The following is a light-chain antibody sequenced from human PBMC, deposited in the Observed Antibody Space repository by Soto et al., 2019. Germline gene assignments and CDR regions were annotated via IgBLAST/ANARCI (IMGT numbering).Light chain of an antibody. Sequence: QSVLTQPASVSGSPGQSITISCTGTSSDVGGYKYVSWFQQHPGKVPKLMIYEVSNRPSGVSNRFSGSRSGNTASLTISGLQSEDEAEYYCNLYTNNNTFVSGTGTKLTVL. CDR2: EVS. J-gene: IGLJ1*01. CDR1: SSDVGGYKY. CDR3: NLYTNNNTFV. V-gene: IGLV2-14*01.